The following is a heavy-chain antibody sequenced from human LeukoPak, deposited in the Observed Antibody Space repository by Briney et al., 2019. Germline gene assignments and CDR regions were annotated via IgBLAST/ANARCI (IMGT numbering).Heavy chain of an antibody. Sequence: GRSLRLSCAASGFTFSSYAMHWVRQAPGKGLEWVAVISYDGSNKYYADSVKGRFTISRDNSKNTLYLQMNSLRAEDTAVYYCARDRGVPREYFDYWGQGTLVTVSS. CDR3: ARDRGVPREYFDY. V-gene: IGHV3-30-3*01. CDR1: GFTFSSYA. J-gene: IGHJ4*02. D-gene: IGHD3-10*01. CDR2: ISYDGSNK.